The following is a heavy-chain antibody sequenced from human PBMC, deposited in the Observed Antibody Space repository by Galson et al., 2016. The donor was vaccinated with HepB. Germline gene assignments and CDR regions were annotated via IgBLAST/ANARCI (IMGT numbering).Heavy chain of an antibody. J-gene: IGHJ4*02. Sequence: SLRLSCAASGFTFSRYSMSWVRQAPGKGLEWVSSISGSGGSTNYADSVKGRFTISRDNSKNTLSLQMNPLRAEDTAVYYCAKRALERLFDYWGQGTLVTVSS. CDR3: AKRALERLFDY. CDR1: GFTFSRYS. V-gene: IGHV3-23*01. CDR2: ISGSGGST.